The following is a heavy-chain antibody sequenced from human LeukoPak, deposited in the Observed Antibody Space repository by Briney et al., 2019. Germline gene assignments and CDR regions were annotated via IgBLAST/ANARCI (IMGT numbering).Heavy chain of an antibody. D-gene: IGHD3-10*01. J-gene: IGHJ4*02. CDR1: GDSISTSAYF. V-gene: IGHV4-39*01. Sequence: SETLSLTCAVSGDSISTSAYFWDWSRQPPGKGLEWIGNIYYDGNTRYNPSLKSRVTISVDRSKNQFSLKLSSVTAADTAVYYCARRYYYGSGSPEYWGQGSLVTVSS. CDR2: IYYDGNT. CDR3: ARRYYYGSGSPEY.